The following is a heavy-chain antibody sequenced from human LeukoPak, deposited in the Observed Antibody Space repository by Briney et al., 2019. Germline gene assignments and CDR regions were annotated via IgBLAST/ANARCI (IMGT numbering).Heavy chain of an antibody. CDR2: IYYSGST. CDR1: GGSISSYY. J-gene: IGHJ4*02. Sequence: SETLSLTCTASGGSISSYYWSWIRQPPGKGLEWIGYIYYSGSTNYNPSLKSRVTISVDTSKNQFSLKLSSVTAADTAVYYCARETYGGNSGFDYWGQGTLVTVSS. V-gene: IGHV4-59*01. D-gene: IGHD4-23*01. CDR3: ARETYGGNSGFDY.